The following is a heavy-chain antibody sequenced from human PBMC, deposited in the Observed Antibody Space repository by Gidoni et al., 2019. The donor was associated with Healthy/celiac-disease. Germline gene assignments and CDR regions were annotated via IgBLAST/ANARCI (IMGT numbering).Heavy chain of an antibody. V-gene: IGHV3-13*01. CDR2: IGTAGDT. CDR3: ARGGDGSGSRPYPTLYYYYGMDV. D-gene: IGHD3-10*01. CDR1: GFTFSSYD. Sequence: EVQLVESGGGLVQPGGSLRLSCAASGFTFSSYDMHWVRQATGKGLEWVSAIGTAGDTYYPGSVKGRFTISRENAKNSLYLQMNSLRAGDTAVYYCARGGDGSGSRPYPTLYYYYGMDVWGQGTTVTVSS. J-gene: IGHJ6*02.